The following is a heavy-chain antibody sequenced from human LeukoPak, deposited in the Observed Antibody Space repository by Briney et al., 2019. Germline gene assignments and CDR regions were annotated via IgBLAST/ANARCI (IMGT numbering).Heavy chain of an antibody. CDR3: ARGRKIFPTHY. J-gene: IGHJ4*02. V-gene: IGHV3-11*01. CDR1: GFTFSDYY. D-gene: IGHD3-9*01. CDR2: ITNGDTSL. Sequence: GGSLRLSCAASGFTFSDYYMSWIRQAPGKGLEWISYITNGDTSLYYADSVKGRFTISRDNTRNSLYLQMISLRAEDTAVYYCARGRKIFPTHYWGQGTLVTVSS.